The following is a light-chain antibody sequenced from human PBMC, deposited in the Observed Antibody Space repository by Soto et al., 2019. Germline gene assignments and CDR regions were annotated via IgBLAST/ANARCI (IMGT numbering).Light chain of an antibody. CDR1: QSLLYSNGNTY. CDR2: KVS. J-gene: IGKJ4*01. CDR3: MQATYWLT. Sequence: DVVMTQSPLSLPVTLGQPASISCRSSQSLLYSNGNTYLSWFQQRPGQSPRRLIYKVSNRDSGVPARFGGSGSGTEFTLKISRVEAEDVGVYYWMQATYWLTFGGGTKVEIK. V-gene: IGKV2-30*01.